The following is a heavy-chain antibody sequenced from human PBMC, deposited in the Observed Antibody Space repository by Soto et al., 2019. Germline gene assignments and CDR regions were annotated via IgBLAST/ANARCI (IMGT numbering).Heavy chain of an antibody. J-gene: IGHJ5*02. CDR3: AKDALYSSSWYYWFDP. Sequence: GGSLRLSCAASGFTFNTYAMSWVRQAPGKGLEWVSAISGSGGSTYYADSVKGRFTISRDNSKNTLYLQMNSLRAEDTAVYYCAKDALYSSSWYYWFDPWGQGTLVTVSS. D-gene: IGHD6-13*01. CDR2: ISGSGGST. CDR1: GFTFNTYA. V-gene: IGHV3-23*01.